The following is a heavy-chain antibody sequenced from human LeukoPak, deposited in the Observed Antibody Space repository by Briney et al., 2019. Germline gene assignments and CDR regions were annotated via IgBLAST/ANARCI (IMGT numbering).Heavy chain of an antibody. D-gene: IGHD3-3*01. CDR3: AREWRSLGLALDH. CDR2: INPNTGNQ. Sequence: GASVKVSCKASGYTFGDHLINWLGQPPGRGLEGMGWINPNTGNQAFAQDFTGRFVFSLDTSVSTAYLEINGLKTEDSAVYYCAREWRSLGLALDHWGQGTRVTVSS. J-gene: IGHJ4*02. V-gene: IGHV7-4-1*02. CDR1: GYTFGDHL.